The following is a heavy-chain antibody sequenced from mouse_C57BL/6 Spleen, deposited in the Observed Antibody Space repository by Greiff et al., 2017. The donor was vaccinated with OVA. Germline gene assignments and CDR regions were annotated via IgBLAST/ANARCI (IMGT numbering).Heavy chain of an antibody. CDR1: GYTFTSYW. V-gene: IGHV1-59*01. D-gene: IGHD2-4*01. CDR3: ARWEDYDEDY. CDR2: IDPSDSYP. Sequence: QVQLQQSGAELVRPGTSVKLSCKASGYTFTSYWMHWVKQRPGQGLEWIGVIDPSDSYPNYNQKFKGKATLSVDTSSRTAYMQLSSLTSEDSAVYYCARWEDYDEDYWGKGTTLTVSS. J-gene: IGHJ2*01.